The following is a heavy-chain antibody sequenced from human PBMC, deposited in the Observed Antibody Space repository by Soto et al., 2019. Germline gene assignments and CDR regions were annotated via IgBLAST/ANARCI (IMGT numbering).Heavy chain of an antibody. V-gene: IGHV4-31*03. J-gene: IGHJ4*02. CDR2: IYYSGST. CDR1: GGSISSGGYY. D-gene: IGHD6-13*01. Sequence: SETLSLTCTVSGGSISSGGYYWSWIRQHPGKGLEWIGYIYYSGSTYYNPSLKIRVTISVDTSKNQFSLKLSSVTAADTAVYYCARDSPLYSSSWYYFDYWGQGTLVTVSS. CDR3: ARDSPLYSSSWYYFDY.